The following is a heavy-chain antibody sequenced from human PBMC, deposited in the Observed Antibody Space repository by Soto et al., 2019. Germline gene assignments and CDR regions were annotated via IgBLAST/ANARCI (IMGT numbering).Heavy chain of an antibody. CDR3: ARGPYGSGSPIAPYYFAP. CDR1: GFTFSSYD. D-gene: IGHD3-10*01. CDR2: IGTAGDT. Sequence: EVQLVESGGGLVQPGGSLRLSCAASGFTFSSYDMHWVRQATGKGLEWVSAIGTAGDTYYPGSVKGRFTISRENAKNSLSLQINGLRAGDTPVYYCARGPYGSGSPIAPYYFAPWGQGPLVTVPS. V-gene: IGHV3-13*01. J-gene: IGHJ4*02.